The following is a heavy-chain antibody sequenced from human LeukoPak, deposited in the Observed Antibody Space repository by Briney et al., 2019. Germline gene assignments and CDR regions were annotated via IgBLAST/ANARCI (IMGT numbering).Heavy chain of an antibody. V-gene: IGHV4-59*01. CDR1: GGSISSYY. D-gene: IGHD3-16*01. CDR2: IYYSGST. CDR3: ARGGYDYVWGSYRINNWFDP. Sequence: SETLSLTCTVSGGSISSYYWSWIRQPPGKGLEWIGYIYYSGSTNYNPSLKSRVTISVDTSKNQFSLKLSSATAADTAVYYCARGGYDYVWGSYRINNWFDPWGQGTLVTVSS. J-gene: IGHJ5*02.